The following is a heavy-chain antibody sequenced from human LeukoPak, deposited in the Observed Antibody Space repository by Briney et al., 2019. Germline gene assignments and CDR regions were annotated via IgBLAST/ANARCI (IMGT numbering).Heavy chain of an antibody. Sequence: GGSLRLSCAASGFTFSSYWMHWVRQAPGKGLVWVSRINSDGSSTDYADSVKGRFTISRDNAKNTLFLLMSSLRADDTAVYYCARIPGSSGSQYDYWGQGTLVTVSS. D-gene: IGHD3-10*01. J-gene: IGHJ4*02. CDR2: INSDGSST. V-gene: IGHV3-74*01. CDR3: ARIPGSSGSQYDY. CDR1: GFTFSSYW.